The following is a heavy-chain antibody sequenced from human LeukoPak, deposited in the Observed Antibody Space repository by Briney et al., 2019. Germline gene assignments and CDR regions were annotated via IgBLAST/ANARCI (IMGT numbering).Heavy chain of an antibody. D-gene: IGHD3-10*01. CDR3: ASVAFLRELLN. CDR2: IYYSGST. CDR1: GGSISSGGYY. V-gene: IGHV4-31*03. J-gene: IGHJ4*02. Sequence: SQTLSLTCTVSGGSISSGGYYWSWIRQHPGKGLEWIGYIYYSGSTYYNPSFKSRVTISVDASKNQFSLKLSSVTAADTAVYYCASVAFLRELLNWGQGTLVTVSS.